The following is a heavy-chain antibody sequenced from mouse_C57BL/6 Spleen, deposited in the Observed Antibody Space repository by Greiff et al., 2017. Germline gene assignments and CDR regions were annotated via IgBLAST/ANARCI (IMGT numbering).Heavy chain of an antibody. D-gene: IGHD3-2*02. Sequence: VQLQQPGAELVKPGASVKMSCKASGYTFTSYWITWVKQRPGQGLEWIGDIYPGSGSTNYNEKFKSKATLTIDTPSSTAYMQLSSLTSEDSAVYYCARTSSGYVGYWGQGTTLTVSS. J-gene: IGHJ2*01. V-gene: IGHV1-55*01. CDR2: IYPGSGST. CDR1: GYTFTSYW. CDR3: ARTSSGYVGY.